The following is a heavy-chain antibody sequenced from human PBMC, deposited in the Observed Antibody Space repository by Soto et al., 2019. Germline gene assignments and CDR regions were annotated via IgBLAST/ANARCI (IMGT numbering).Heavy chain of an antibody. Sequence: SETLSLTCTVSGGSISSNYWTWIRQPPGKGLEWIGYVYNSGSTNYNPSLKSRVTISEDTSKSQFSLKVSSMTAADTAVYYCARYRREAVAGYTLDNWGQGILVTV. CDR3: ARYRREAVAGYTLDN. J-gene: IGHJ4*02. CDR2: VYNSGST. V-gene: IGHV4-59*01. D-gene: IGHD6-13*01. CDR1: GGSISSNY.